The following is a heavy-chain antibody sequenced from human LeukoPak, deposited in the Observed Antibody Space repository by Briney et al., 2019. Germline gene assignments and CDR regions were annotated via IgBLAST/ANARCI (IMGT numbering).Heavy chain of an antibody. CDR2: ISGSGGST. Sequence: GGSLRLSCAASGFTFSSYAMSWVRQAPGKGLEWVSAISGSGGSTYYADSVKGRFTISRDNSKNTPYLQMNSLRAEDTAVYYCAKAPNIRIAAAGIHWGQGTLVTVSS. D-gene: IGHD6-13*01. V-gene: IGHV3-23*01. CDR1: GFTFSSYA. J-gene: IGHJ4*02. CDR3: AKAPNIRIAAAGIH.